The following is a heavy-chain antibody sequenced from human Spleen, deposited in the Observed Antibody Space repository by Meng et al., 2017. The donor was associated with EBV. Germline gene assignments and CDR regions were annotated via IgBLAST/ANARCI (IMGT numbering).Heavy chain of an antibody. CDR2: ISYDGSNR. V-gene: IGHV3-30-3*01. D-gene: IGHD3/OR15-3a*01. CDR3: ARERTGYYAEY. CDR1: GFTFSGYA. J-gene: IGHJ4*02. Sequence: VQLAESXXGLVQXGGSLRLSCTASGFTFSGYAMHWVRQAPGKGLEWVAFISYDGSNRYHADSAKGRFTISRDSSKNTLYLQMDSLRPEDTAVYYCARERTGYYAEYWGQGTLVTVSS.